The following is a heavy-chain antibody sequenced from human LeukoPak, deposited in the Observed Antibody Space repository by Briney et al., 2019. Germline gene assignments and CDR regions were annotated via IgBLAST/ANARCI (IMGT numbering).Heavy chain of an antibody. Sequence: GASVKVSCKASGYTFTSYGINWVRQATGQGLEWMGWMNPNSGNTGYAQKFQGRVTMTRNTSISTAYMELSSLRSEDTAVYYCARRQGTAILRLGFDPWGQGTLVTVSS. V-gene: IGHV1-8*01. CDR1: GYTFTSYG. J-gene: IGHJ5*02. CDR3: ARRQGTAILRLGFDP. D-gene: IGHD2-21*02. CDR2: MNPNSGNT.